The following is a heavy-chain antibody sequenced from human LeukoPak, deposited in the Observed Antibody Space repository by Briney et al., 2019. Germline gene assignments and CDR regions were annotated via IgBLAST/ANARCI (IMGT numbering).Heavy chain of an antibody. CDR2: INTNSGGT. CDR1: GYTFTGYY. CDR3: ARDDPSIVRGVIIELFDY. J-gene: IGHJ4*02. D-gene: IGHD3-10*01. V-gene: IGHV1-2*02. Sequence: ASVKVSCKASGYTFTGYYMHWVRQAPGQGLEWMGWINTNSGGTNYAQKFQGRVTMTGDTSISTAYMELSRLRSDDTAVYYCARDDPSIVRGVIIELFDYWGQGTLVTVSS.